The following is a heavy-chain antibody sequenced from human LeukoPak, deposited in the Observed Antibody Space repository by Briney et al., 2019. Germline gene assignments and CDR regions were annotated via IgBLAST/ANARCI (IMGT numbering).Heavy chain of an antibody. CDR1: GFTFSSYG. D-gene: IGHD3-22*01. CDR3: AKGGIRDYYDSSGYYRDLVDFADY. J-gene: IGHJ4*02. V-gene: IGHV3-30*18. Sequence: GRSLRLSCAASGFTFSSYGMHWVRQAPGKGLGWVAVISYDGSNKYYADSVKGRFTISRDNSKNTLYLQMNSLRAEDTAVYYCAKGGIRDYYDSSGYYRDLVDFADYWGQGTLVTVSS. CDR2: ISYDGSNK.